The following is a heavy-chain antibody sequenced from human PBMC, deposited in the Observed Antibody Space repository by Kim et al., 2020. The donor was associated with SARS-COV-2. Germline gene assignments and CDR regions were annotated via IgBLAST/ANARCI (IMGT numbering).Heavy chain of an antibody. CDR1: GITPSNSA. V-gene: IGHV3-23*01. CDR3: AKDPGWKQWPPRGYFDL. J-gene: IGHJ2*01. CDR2: ISASGGST. D-gene: IGHD6-19*01. Sequence: GGSLRLSCGASGITPSNSAMSWVRQAPGKGLEWVSPISASGGSTYYAASVKGRFSISRDNSKNTLYLQMNSLRAEDTALYYCAKDPGWKQWPPRGYFDLWGRGTLVTVSS.